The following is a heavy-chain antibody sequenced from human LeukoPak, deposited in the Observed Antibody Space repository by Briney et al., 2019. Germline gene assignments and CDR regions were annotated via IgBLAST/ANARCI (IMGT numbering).Heavy chain of an antibody. CDR2: IYYSGST. CDR3: ARDGSSGYRFDY. V-gene: IGHV4-59*12. Sequence: PSETLSLTCTVSGGSISSYYWSWIRQPPGKGLEWIGYIYYSGSTNYRPSLKSRVTISVDTSKNQFSLKLSSVTAADTAVYYCARDGSSGYRFDYWGQGTLVTVSS. CDR1: GGSISSYY. J-gene: IGHJ4*02. D-gene: IGHD3-22*01.